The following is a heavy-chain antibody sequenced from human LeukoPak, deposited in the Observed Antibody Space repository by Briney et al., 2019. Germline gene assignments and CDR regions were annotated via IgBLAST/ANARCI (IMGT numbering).Heavy chain of an antibody. J-gene: IGHJ4*02. CDR1: GYTFTSYY. V-gene: IGHV1-46*01. CDR3: AREGEYFYQSVGYYPTDY. D-gene: IGHD3-22*01. CDR2: INPSGGSA. Sequence: ASVKVSCKASGYTFTSYYIHWVRQAPGQGLEWMGIINPSGGSANYAQKFQGSVTMTRDTSTSTVYMELSSLRSEDTAVYYCAREGEYFYQSVGYYPTDYWGQGTLVIVSS.